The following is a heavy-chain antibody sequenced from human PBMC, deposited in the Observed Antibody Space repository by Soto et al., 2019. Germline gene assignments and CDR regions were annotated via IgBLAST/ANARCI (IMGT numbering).Heavy chain of an antibody. V-gene: IGHV4-59*01. CDR1: GGSISSYY. D-gene: IGHD2-15*01. CDR3: ARDGLGCSGGSCYDY. CDR2: IYYSGST. J-gene: IGHJ4*02. Sequence: QVQLQESGPGLVKPSETLSLTCTVSGGSISSYYWSWIRQPPGKGLEWIGYIYYSGSTNYNPSLNRPVTISVDTSKHQFALKLSSVTAADTAVYYCARDGLGCSGGSCYDYWGQGTLVTVSS.